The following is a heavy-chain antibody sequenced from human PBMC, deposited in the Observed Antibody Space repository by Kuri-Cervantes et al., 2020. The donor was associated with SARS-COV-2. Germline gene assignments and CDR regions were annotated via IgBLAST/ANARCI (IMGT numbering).Heavy chain of an antibody. Sequence: SVKVSCKASGGTFSSYAISWVRQAPGQGLEWMGRIIPIFGTANYAQKFQGRVTITANKSTSTAYMELSSLRSEDTAVYYCAGDVTSSSSVVYYYYMDVWGKGTTVTVSS. J-gene: IGHJ6*03. CDR3: AGDVTSSSSVVYYYYMDV. V-gene: IGHV1-69*06. CDR1: GGTFSSYA. CDR2: IIPIFGTA. D-gene: IGHD6-6*01.